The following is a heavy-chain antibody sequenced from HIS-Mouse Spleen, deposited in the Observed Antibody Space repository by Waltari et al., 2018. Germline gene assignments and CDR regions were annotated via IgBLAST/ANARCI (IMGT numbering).Heavy chain of an antibody. Sequence: QLQLQESGPGLVKPSATLSLTCPVSGGSISSSSYYWGWIRQPPGKGLEWIRSIYYSGSTDYNPSLKSRVTISVDTSKNQFSLKLSSVTAADTAVYYCAREIPYSSSWYDWYFDLWGRGTLVTVSS. CDR3: AREIPYSSSWYDWYFDL. CDR1: GGSISSSSYY. J-gene: IGHJ2*01. CDR2: IYYSGST. V-gene: IGHV4-39*07. D-gene: IGHD6-13*01.